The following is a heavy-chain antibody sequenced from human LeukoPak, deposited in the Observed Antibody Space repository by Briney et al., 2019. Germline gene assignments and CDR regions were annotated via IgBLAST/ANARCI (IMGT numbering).Heavy chain of an antibody. J-gene: IGHJ4*02. D-gene: IGHD3-22*01. V-gene: IGHV3-23*01. CDR2: ISGSGDST. CDR1: GFTVSSDY. CDR3: ARDRGRYYDSRGFYWGYYFDS. Sequence: GGSLRLSCAASGFTVSSDYMSWVRQAPGKGLEWVSTISGSGDSTYYADSVKGRFTISRDNSKDTLYLQMSSVRVDDTAVYYCARDRGRYYDSRGFYWGYYFDSWGQGILVTVST.